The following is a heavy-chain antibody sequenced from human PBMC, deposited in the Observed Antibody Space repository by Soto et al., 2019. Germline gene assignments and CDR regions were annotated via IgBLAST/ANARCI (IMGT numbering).Heavy chain of an antibody. CDR1: GFTFSSYS. CDR2: ISSSSSYI. CDR3: ARPGHYYYYYMDI. J-gene: IGHJ6*03. V-gene: IGHV3-21*01. Sequence: EVQLVESGGGLVKPGGSLRLSCAASGFTFSSYSMNWVRQAPGKGLEWVSSISSSSSYIYYADSVKGRFTISRDNAKNSLYLQMNSLRAEDTAVYYCARPGHYYYYYMDIWGKGTTVTVSS.